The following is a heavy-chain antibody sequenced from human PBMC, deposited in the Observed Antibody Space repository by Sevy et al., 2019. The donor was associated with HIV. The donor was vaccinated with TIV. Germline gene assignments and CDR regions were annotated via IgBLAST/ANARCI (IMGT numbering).Heavy chain of an antibody. Sequence: GGSLRLSCAASGFTFNKAWMTWVRQAPGKGLEWVGRIKSNGDGGITDYTAPVKGRFTISRDDSKNTLYLQMNSLKTEDTAVYYCTTKGGFWSGYQYFDYWGQGTLVTVSS. CDR2: IKSNGDGGIT. J-gene: IGHJ4*02. D-gene: IGHD3-3*01. V-gene: IGHV3-15*01. CDR1: GFTFNKAW. CDR3: TTKGGFWSGYQYFDY.